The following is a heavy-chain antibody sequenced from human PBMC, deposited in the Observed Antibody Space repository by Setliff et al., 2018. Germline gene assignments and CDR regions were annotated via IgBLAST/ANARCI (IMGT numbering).Heavy chain of an antibody. CDR3: ARGAHAYGY. D-gene: IGHD5-18*01. J-gene: IGHJ4*02. CDR2: INEDGSER. V-gene: IGHV3-7*01. CDR1: GLTFSSYW. Sequence: PGGSLRLSCAVSGLTFSSYWLTWVRQAPGKGLEWVANINEDGSERYYVDSVKGRFTISRDNAKNSLYLQITSLRAEDTAVYYCARGAHAYGYWGQGTLVTV.